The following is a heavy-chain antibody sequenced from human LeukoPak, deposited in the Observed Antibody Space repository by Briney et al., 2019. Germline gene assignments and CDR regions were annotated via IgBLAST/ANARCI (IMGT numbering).Heavy chain of an antibody. D-gene: IGHD3-16*01. V-gene: IGHV4-34*01. CDR2: INHSGST. CDR3: ARDLGANWFDP. Sequence: ETLSLTCAVYGGSFSGYYWSWIRQPPGKGLEWIGEINHSGSTNYNPSLKSRVTISVDTSKNQFSLKLSSVTAADTAVYYCARDLGANWFDPWGQGTLVTVSS. J-gene: IGHJ5*02. CDR1: GGSFSGYY.